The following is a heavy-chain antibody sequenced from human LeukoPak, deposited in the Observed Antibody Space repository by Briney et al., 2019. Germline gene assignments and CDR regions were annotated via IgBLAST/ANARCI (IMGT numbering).Heavy chain of an antibody. CDR2: ISYDGSNK. J-gene: IGHJ4*02. Sequence: PGGSLRLSCAASGFTFSSYAMHWVRQAPGKGLEWVAVISYDGSNKYYADSVKGRFTISRDNSKNTLYLQMNSLRAEDTAVYYCARDPAADIVAVFDYWGQGTLVTVSS. V-gene: IGHV3-30*04. CDR3: ARDPAADIVAVFDY. D-gene: IGHD5-12*01. CDR1: GFTFSSYA.